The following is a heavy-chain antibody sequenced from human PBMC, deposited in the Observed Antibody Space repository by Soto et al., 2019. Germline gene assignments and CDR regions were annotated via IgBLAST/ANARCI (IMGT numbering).Heavy chain of an antibody. CDR1: GFTFSNAW. CDR3: ATLSAIAVTGNLYRGY. D-gene: IGHD6-19*01. J-gene: IGHJ4*02. CDR2: IKSGTDGGTI. V-gene: IGHV3-15*01. Sequence: EVQLVESGGGLVKPGGSLRLSCAASGFTFSNAWMSWVRQAPGKGLEWVGRIKSGTDGGTIDYAAPVKGSFTISRDDSKNTLYLQMNSLKTEDTAVYYCATLSAIAVTGNLYRGYWGQGTLVTVSS.